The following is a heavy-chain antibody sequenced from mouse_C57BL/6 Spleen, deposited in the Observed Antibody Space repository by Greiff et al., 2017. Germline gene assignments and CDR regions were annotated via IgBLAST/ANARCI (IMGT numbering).Heavy chain of an antibody. D-gene: IGHD1-1*01. CDR2: ISSGGDYI. J-gene: IGHJ4*01. CDR1: GFTFSSYA. Sequence: EVQLVESGEGLVKPGGSLKLSCAASGFTFSSYAMSWVRQTPEKGLEWVAYISSGGDYIYYADTVKGRFTISRDNARNTLYLQMSSLKSEDTAMYYCTRDPIVTTVVATGSMDDWGQGTSVTVSS. CDR3: TRDPIVTTVVATGSMDD. V-gene: IGHV5-9-1*02.